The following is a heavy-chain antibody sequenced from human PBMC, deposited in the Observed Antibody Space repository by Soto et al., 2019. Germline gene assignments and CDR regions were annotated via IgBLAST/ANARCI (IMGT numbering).Heavy chain of an antibody. J-gene: IGHJ5*02. CDR3: AREFGQYGNYRFDP. CDR2: IWHDGNEK. Sequence: QVQLVESGGGVVQPGRSLRLSCAASGFTFSDYGMHWVRQPPGKGLEWVAVIWHDGNEKYYADSAKGRFTVSRDNSKNTLYLQMNSLRAEDTALYYCAREFGQYGNYRFDPWGQGTLVAVSS. CDR1: GFTFSDYG. D-gene: IGHD3-16*01. V-gene: IGHV3-33*01.